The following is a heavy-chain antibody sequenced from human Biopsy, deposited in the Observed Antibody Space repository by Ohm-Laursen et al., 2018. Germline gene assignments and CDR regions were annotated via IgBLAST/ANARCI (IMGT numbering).Heavy chain of an antibody. J-gene: IGHJ4*02. V-gene: IGHV4-59*01. CDR2: IYYTGST. Sequence: GTLSLTCTVSRDSISNYYWTWIRQSPGKGLEWIGYIYYTGSTNYNPSVKSRVTISVDTSKNQFFLKLNSVTAAGTAVYFCARDSRGGHLNTTLITGKNLDSWGQGILVTVSS. CDR3: ARDSRGGHLNTTLITGKNLDS. CDR1: RDSISNYY. D-gene: IGHD3-16*01.